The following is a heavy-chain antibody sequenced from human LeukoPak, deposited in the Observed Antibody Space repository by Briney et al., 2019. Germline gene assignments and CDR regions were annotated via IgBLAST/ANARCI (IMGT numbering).Heavy chain of an antibody. D-gene: IGHD1-26*01. CDR2: ISSGTTTI. Sequence: GGSLRLSCAVSGFTFITYSMNSVRQAPGKGLEGVSYISSGTTTIYYADSVKGRFTISRDNAKNSLYLQMNSLRAEDTAVYYCARDGAYSGSYRAAFDIWGQGTMVTVSS. CDR1: GFTFITYS. J-gene: IGHJ3*02. V-gene: IGHV3-48*04. CDR3: ARDGAYSGSYRAAFDI.